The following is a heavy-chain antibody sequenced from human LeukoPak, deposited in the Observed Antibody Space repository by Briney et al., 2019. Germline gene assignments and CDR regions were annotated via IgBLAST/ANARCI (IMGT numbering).Heavy chain of an antibody. J-gene: IGHJ3*02. CDR3: ARAFYDIMIGDAFDI. Sequence: PSETLSLTCTVSGGSISSGDYYWSWIRQPPGKGLEWIGYIYYSGSTYYNPSLKSRVTISVDTSKNQFSLKLSSVTAADTAVYYCARAFYDIMIGDAFDIWGQGTMVTVSS. D-gene: IGHD3-16*01. CDR1: GGSISSGDYY. CDR2: IYYSGST. V-gene: IGHV4-30-4*01.